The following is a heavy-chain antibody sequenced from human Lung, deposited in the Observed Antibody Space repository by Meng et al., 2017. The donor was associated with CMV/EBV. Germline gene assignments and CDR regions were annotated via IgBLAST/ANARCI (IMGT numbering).Heavy chain of an antibody. Sequence: GESLKISCAASGFTVSSNYMTWVRQDPGKGLEWVSVIYSGGRTYYADSVKGRFTISRDNSKNSVYLQMNSLRPEDTAVYYCARVNFGVVTYFDYWGQGTLVTVDS. CDR2: IYSGGRT. J-gene: IGHJ4*02. V-gene: IGHV3-66*02. CDR1: GFTVSSNY. CDR3: ARVNFGVVTYFDY. D-gene: IGHD3-3*01.